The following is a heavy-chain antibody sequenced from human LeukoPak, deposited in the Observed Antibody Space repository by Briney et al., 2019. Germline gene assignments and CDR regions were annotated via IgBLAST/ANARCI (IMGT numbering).Heavy chain of an antibody. CDR3: AKVGILTGYWTFDY. CDR1: GFTFDDYA. J-gene: IGHJ4*02. CDR2: ISGDGGST. V-gene: IGHV3-43*02. D-gene: IGHD3-9*01. Sequence: GGSLRLSCAASGFTFDDYAMHWVRQAPGKGLEWVSLISGDGGSTYYADSVKGRFTISRDNSKNSLYLQMYSLRTEDTALYYCAKVGILTGYWTFDYWGQGTLVTVSS.